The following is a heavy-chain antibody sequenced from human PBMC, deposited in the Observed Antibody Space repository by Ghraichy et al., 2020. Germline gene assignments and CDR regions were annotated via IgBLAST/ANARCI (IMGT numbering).Heavy chain of an antibody. J-gene: IGHJ4*02. CDR2: IYHNGNT. CDR1: DYSITRGYY. V-gene: IGHV4-38-2*02. D-gene: IGHD2-15*01. CDR3: ARDIPTYCSGDSCYNDY. Sequence: SETQSLTCTVSDYSITRGYYWGWIRQPPGKGLEWIASIYHNGNTFYNPSLKSRVTISVDTSKNQFSLKLTSVTAADTAVYYCARDIPTYCSGDSCYNDYWGQGTLVTVSS.